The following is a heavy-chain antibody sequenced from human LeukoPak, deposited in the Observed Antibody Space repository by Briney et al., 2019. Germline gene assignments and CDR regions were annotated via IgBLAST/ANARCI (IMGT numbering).Heavy chain of an antibody. V-gene: IGHV3-64*01. Sequence: PGGSLGLSCAASGFTFSSYAMHWVRQAPGKGLEYVSAISSNGGSTYYANSVKGRFTISRDNSKNTLYLQMGSLRAEDMAVYYCARGCSGGSCYVYWGQGTLVTVSS. CDR1: GFTFSSYA. J-gene: IGHJ4*02. CDR3: ARGCSGGSCYVY. D-gene: IGHD2-15*01. CDR2: ISSNGGST.